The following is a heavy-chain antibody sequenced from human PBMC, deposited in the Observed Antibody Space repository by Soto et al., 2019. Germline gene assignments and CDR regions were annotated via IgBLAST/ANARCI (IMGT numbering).Heavy chain of an antibody. J-gene: IGHJ6*02. CDR3: ARDRGTIAARGMDV. CDR1: GFTFSSSG. D-gene: IGHD6-13*01. CDR2: IWIDGSNK. Sequence: QVQLVESGGGVVQPGRSLRLSCAASGFTFSSSGLHWVRQAPGKGLEWVAVIWIDGSNKYYADSVKGQFTISRDNSKNTLYLQMNSLGAEDTALYYCARDRGTIAARGMDVWGQGTTVTVSS. V-gene: IGHV3-33*01.